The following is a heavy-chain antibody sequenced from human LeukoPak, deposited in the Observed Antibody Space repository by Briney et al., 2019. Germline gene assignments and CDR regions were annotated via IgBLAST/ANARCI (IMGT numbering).Heavy chain of an antibody. V-gene: IGHV3-21*01. CDR2: ISSSSSDT. J-gene: IGHJ5*02. D-gene: IGHD2-8*01. CDR1: GFTFSSYR. Sequence: GGSLRLSCAASGFTFSSYRMNWVRQAPGKGLEWVSSISSSSSDTYYADSVKGRSTISRDNAKNSLYLQMNSLRAEDTAVYYCARGGKWSPRDRFDPWGQGTLVTVSS. CDR3: ARGGKWSPRDRFDP.